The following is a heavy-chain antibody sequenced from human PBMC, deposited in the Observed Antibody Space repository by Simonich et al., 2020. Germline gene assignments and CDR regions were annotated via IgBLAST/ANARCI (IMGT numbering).Heavy chain of an antibody. D-gene: IGHD6-13*01. V-gene: IGHV1-18*01. CDR3: ARDQGGRAAAATDY. CDR2: ISAYNGNT. Sequence: QVKLLQSGAEVKKPGPSVKVSCKASGSTFTSYGISWVRQAPGQGLEWMGWISAYNGNTNYAQKLQGRVTMTTDTSTSTAYMELRSLRSDDTAVYYCARDQGGRAAAATDYWGQGTLVTVSS. J-gene: IGHJ4*02. CDR1: GSTFTSYG.